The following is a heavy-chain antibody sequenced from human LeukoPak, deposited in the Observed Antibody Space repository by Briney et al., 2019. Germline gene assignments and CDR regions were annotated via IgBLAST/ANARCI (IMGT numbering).Heavy chain of an antibody. J-gene: IGHJ4*02. D-gene: IGHD3-16*01. CDR1: GFTFSDYS. CDR3: ARVWDAAFDY. Sequence: KPGGSLRLSCAASGFTFSDYSMNWVRQAPGKGLEWVSSITSSGTYIYYADSVKGRFTISRDNAKNSLYLQMNSLRAEDTAVYYCARVWDAAFDYWGQGTLVTVSS. V-gene: IGHV3-21*01. CDR2: ITSSGTYI.